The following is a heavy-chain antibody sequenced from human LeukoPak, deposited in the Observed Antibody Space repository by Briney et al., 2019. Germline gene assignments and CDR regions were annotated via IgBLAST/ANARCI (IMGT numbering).Heavy chain of an antibody. Sequence: PGGSLRLSCAASGFTFNSCWMSWVRQAPGKGLEWVANIKQDGSGRYYVDSVKGRFTIFRDNSKNTLYLQVDSLRAEDTAVYYCAKGGKWDVTPFDYWGQGTLVTVSS. V-gene: IGHV3-7*03. D-gene: IGHD1-26*01. CDR3: AKGGKWDVTPFDY. CDR2: IKQDGSGR. CDR1: GFTFNSCW. J-gene: IGHJ4*02.